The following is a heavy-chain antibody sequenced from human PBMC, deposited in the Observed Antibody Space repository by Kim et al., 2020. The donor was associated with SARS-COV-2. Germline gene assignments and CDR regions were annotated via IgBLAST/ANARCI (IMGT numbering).Heavy chain of an antibody. D-gene: IGHD6-13*01. CDR3: ARDRAGNYYYGMDV. Sequence: ADSVKGRFTISRDHSKNTLYLQMNSLRAEETAVYYCARDRAGNYYYGMDVWGQGTTVTVSS. J-gene: IGHJ6*02. V-gene: IGHV3-30*01.